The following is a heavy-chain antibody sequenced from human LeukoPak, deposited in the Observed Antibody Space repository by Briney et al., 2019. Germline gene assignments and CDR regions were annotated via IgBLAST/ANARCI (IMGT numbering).Heavy chain of an antibody. Sequence: GGSLRLSCTASGFSFSGHWMHWARQLPGKGLVWVPRISPTGSTTSYADSVKGRFTVSRDNAKNTLYLQVNNLRAEDTAVYYCARGPNSNWSGLDFWGQGTLLTVSS. V-gene: IGHV3-74*01. CDR2: ISPTGSTT. CDR3: ARGPNSNWSGLDF. CDR1: GFSFSGHW. D-gene: IGHD6-6*01. J-gene: IGHJ4*02.